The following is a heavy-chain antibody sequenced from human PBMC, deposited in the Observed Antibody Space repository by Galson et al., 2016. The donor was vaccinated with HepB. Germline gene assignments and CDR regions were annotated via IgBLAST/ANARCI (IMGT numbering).Heavy chain of an antibody. CDR2: ISSRSTYI. V-gene: IGHV3-21*06. CDR1: GFTFSNYN. Sequence: SLRLSCAASGFTFSNYNMNWVRQAPGKGLEWVSFISSRSTYIHYGDSVRGRFTSSRDNAKNSLYLQMNSLTPEDTAIYYCARGNWNYAGAFGIWGQGTMVTVSS. J-gene: IGHJ3*02. CDR3: ARGNWNYAGAFGI. D-gene: IGHD1-7*01.